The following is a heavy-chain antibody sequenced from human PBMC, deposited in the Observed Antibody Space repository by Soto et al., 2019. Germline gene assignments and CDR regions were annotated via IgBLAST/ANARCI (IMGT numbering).Heavy chain of an antibody. Sequence: PGGSLSHYCSGSGFNFGCYYMVLVRQAPGKGLEWVSSISRSGANIHYADSVKGRFTISRDNAGNSLYLQMNSLRAEDTARYFCARGINRSGAYWGQGTQVTVSS. CDR3: ARGINRSGAY. J-gene: IGHJ4*02. V-gene: IGHV3-21*04. D-gene: IGHD3-10*01. CDR2: ISRSGANI. CDR1: GFNFGCYY.